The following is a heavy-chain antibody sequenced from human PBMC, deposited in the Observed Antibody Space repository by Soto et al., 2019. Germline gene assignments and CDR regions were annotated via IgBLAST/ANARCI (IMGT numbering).Heavy chain of an antibody. J-gene: IGHJ6*02. CDR1: GFTFSSYA. D-gene: IGHD3-22*01. CDR2: IYSGGST. V-gene: IGHV3-53*01. CDR3: AAKPYYYDSSGYPHYYGMDV. Sequence: GGSLRLSCAASGFTFSSYAMSWVRQAPGKGLEWVPVIYSGGSTYYADSVKGRFTISRDNSKNTLYLQMNSLRAEDTAVYYCAAKPYYYDSSGYPHYYGMDVWGQGTTVTVSS.